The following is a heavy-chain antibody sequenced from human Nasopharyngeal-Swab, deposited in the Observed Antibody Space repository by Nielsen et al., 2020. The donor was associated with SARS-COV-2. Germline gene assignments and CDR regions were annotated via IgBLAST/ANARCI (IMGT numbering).Heavy chain of an antibody. CDR3: ARPRRGYSYGYFDY. J-gene: IGHJ4*02. CDR1: GYTFTGYY. Sequence: ASVNVSCKASGYTFTGYYMHWVRQAPGQGLEWMGRINPNSGGTNYAQKFQGRVTMTRDTSISTAYMELSRLRSDDTAVYYCARPRRGYSYGYFDYWGQGTLVTVSS. D-gene: IGHD5-18*01. V-gene: IGHV1-2*06. CDR2: INPNSGGT.